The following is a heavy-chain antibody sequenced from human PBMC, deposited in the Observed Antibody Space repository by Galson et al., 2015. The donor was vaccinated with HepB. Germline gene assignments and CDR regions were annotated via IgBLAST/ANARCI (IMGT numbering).Heavy chain of an antibody. V-gene: IGHV1-18*01. CDR2: ISAYDGST. CDR3: ARGGFVAVVTATLNNWFDP. CDR1: GYTFSSYS. J-gene: IGHJ5*02. Sequence: SVKVSCKASGYTFSSYSIAWVRQAPGEGLEWMGWISAYDGSTNYAQKLQGRVTMTTETSTTTAYMELRSLRSDDTAVYYCARGGFVAVVTATLNNWFDPWGQGTLVTVSS. D-gene: IGHD2-15*01.